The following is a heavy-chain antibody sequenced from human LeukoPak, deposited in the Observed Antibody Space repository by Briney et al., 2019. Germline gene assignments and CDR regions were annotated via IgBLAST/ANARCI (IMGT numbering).Heavy chain of an antibody. V-gene: IGHV1-69*13. D-gene: IGHD2-8*01. J-gene: IGHJ6*02. CDR1: GGTLSNLA. CDR3: ASRYCANGVCSETLYYYFGMDA. Sequence: GASVKVSCKSSGGTLSNLAVRWVRQAPGQGLEWMGGIIPILGTANYAQKFQGRVTITADASTTTTYIELSSLRFEDSAVYYCASRYCANGVCSETLYYYFGMDAWGQGTTVTVSS. CDR2: IIPILGTA.